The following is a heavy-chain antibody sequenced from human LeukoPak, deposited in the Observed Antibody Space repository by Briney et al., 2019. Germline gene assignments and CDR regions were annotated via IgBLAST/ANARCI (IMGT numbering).Heavy chain of an antibody. Sequence: GGSLRLSCAASGFTFSSYSMNWVRQAPGKGLEWVSSISSSSSYIYYADSVKGRFTISRDNATNSLYLQMNSLRAEDTAVYYCAMDSSIAVSGTGSDYWGHATLVTVSS. D-gene: IGHD6-19*01. V-gene: IGHV3-21*01. CDR2: ISSSSSYI. J-gene: IGHJ4*01. CDR3: AMDSSIAVSGTGSDY. CDR1: GFTFSSYS.